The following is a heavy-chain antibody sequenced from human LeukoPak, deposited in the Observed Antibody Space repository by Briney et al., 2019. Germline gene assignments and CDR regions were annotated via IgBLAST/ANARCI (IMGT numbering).Heavy chain of an antibody. CDR2: IAASGTT. J-gene: IGHJ4*02. CDR1: GGSIESYY. Sequence: SETLSLTCSVSGGSIESYYWSWIRQPPGKGLEFIGYIAASGTTKHNPSLKSRVTLSMDTSKNQFSLKLRSVTAADTAVYYCARGSTYYYDSSGYPDWGQGTLVTVSS. CDR3: ARGSTYYYDSSGYPD. V-gene: IGHV4-4*08. D-gene: IGHD3-22*01.